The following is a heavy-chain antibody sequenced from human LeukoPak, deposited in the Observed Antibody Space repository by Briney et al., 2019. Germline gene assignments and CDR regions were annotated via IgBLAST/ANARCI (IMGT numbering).Heavy chain of an antibody. CDR1: GFTFSTSV. CDR3: AKLPTGYPNWFDP. Sequence: PGGSLRLSCAASGFTFSTSVMSWVRQAPGKGLEWVSAISANGGSTYCADSVTGRFTISRDNSKNTLYLQMNSLRAEDTALYYCAKLPTGYPNWFDPWGQGTLVTVSS. J-gene: IGHJ5*02. V-gene: IGHV3-23*01. D-gene: IGHD3-9*01. CDR2: ISANGGST.